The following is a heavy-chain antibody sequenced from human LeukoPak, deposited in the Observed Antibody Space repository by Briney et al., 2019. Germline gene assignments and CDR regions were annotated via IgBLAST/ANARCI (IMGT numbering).Heavy chain of an antibody. CDR3: AREVYGSGGYYGYYYYYYYMDV. CDR2: INPNSGGT. V-gene: IGHV1-2*02. D-gene: IGHD3-10*01. J-gene: IGHJ6*03. Sequence: ASVKVSCKASGYTFTGYYMHWVRQAPGQGLEWMGWINPNSGGTNYAQKFQGRVTMTRDTSISTAYMELSRLRSDDTAVYYCAREVYGSGGYYGYYYYYYYMDVWGKGTTVTVSS. CDR1: GYTFTGYY.